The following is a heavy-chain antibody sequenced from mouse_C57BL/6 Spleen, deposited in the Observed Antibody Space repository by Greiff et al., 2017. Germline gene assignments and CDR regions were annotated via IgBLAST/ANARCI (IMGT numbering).Heavy chain of an antibody. CDR3: ARHGSSPLFAY. CDR2: ISYDGSN. V-gene: IGHV3-6*01. Sequence: LVASGPGLVKPSQSLSLTCSVTGYSITSGYYWNWIRQFPGNKLEWMGYISYDGSNNYNPSLKNRISITRDTSKNQFFLKLNSVTTEDTATYYCARHGSSPLFAYWGQGTLVTVSA. J-gene: IGHJ3*01. CDR1: GYSITSGYY. D-gene: IGHD1-1*01.